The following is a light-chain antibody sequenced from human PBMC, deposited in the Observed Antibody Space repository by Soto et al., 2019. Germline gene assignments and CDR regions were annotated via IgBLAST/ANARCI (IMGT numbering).Light chain of an antibody. CDR2: GAS. CDR3: QQYHSSPRT. CDR1: QSLTSRY. J-gene: IGKJ1*01. Sequence: EIVLTQSPGTLSLSPGERATLSCRASQSLTSRYLAWYRQKPGQAPRLLIYGASSRATGIPDTFSGSGSGTDFTLTISKLEPEDFAVYYRQQYHSSPRTFGQGTKVDI. V-gene: IGKV3-20*01.